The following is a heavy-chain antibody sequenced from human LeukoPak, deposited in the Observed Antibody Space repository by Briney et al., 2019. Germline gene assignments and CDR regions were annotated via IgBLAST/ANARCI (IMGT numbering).Heavy chain of an antibody. CDR3: ARLIEYSSPVDY. D-gene: IGHD6-6*01. Sequence: SETLSLTCTVSGGSISSSSYYWGWIRQPPGKGLEWIGSIYYSGSTYYNPSLKSRVTISVDTSKNQFSLKLSSVTAADTAVYYCARLIEYSSPVDYWGQGTLVTVSS. CDR2: IYYSGST. CDR1: GGSISSSSYY. V-gene: IGHV4-39*01. J-gene: IGHJ4*02.